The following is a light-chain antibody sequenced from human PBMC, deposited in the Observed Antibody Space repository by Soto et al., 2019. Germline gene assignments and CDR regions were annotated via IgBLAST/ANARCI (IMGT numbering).Light chain of an antibody. CDR2: DVN. CDR1: SSDVGGYNY. CDR3: CSFAGRIFV. Sequence: QSALTQPRSVSGSPGQSVTVSCTGTSSDVGGYNYVTWYQHHPGKAPKLMIFDVNKRPSGVPDRFSGSKSGNTASLTISGLQAEEEAEYYCCSFAGRIFVFGTGTKVTVL. V-gene: IGLV2-11*01. J-gene: IGLJ1*01.